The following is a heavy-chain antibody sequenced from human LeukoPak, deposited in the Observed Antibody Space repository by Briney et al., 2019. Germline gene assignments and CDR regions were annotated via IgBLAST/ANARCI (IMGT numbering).Heavy chain of an antibody. CDR2: IYYSGST. J-gene: IGHJ5*02. CDR1: GGSISSHY. Sequence: SETLSLTCTVSGGSISSHYWSWIRQPPGKGLEWIGYIYYSGSTNYTPSLKSRVTISVDTSKNQFSLKLSSVTAADTAVYYCAREGGYCSSTSCYTTNWFDPWGQGTLVTVSS. V-gene: IGHV4-59*11. CDR3: AREGGYCSSTSCYTTNWFDP. D-gene: IGHD2-2*02.